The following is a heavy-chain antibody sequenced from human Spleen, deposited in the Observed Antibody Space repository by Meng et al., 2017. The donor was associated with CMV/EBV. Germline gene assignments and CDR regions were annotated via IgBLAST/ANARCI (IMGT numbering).Heavy chain of an antibody. CDR3: ARDNNWGPDY. CDR2: INPNSGGS. J-gene: IGHJ4*02. D-gene: IGHD7-27*01. CDR1: GYTFIDYY. V-gene: IGHV1-2*02. Sequence: ASVKVSCKASGYTFIDYYMNWVRQAPGQGLEWMGWINPNSGGSNYAQNFQGRVTMTRDMSINTGYMELTRLTSDDTAVYYCARDNNWGPDYWGQGTLVTVSS.